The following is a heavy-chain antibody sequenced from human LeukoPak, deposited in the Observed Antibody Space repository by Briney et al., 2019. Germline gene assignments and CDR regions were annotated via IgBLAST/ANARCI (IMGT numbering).Heavy chain of an antibody. J-gene: IGHJ4*02. CDR2: LDPEDGET. V-gene: IGHV1-24*01. Sequence: ASVKVSCKLSGSTLTEFSIHWVRQAHGKGLEWLRGLDPEDGETILSQKFQDRVALTADTSTSTAYMDMSRLRSEDTAVYFCVRGRTGSIATAGRYWGRGTLVTVSS. D-gene: IGHD6-6*01. CDR3: VRGRTGSIATAGRY. CDR1: GSTLTEFS.